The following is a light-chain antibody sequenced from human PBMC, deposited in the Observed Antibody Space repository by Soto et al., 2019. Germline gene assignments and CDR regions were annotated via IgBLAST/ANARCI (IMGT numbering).Light chain of an antibody. CDR3: QQYGSLSWT. J-gene: IGKJ1*01. CDR1: QSVSSN. CDR2: GAS. Sequence: EIVLTQSPATLSVSPGERANLXCRASQSVSSNLAWYQQKPGQAPRIILFGASGRATGIPDRFSGSGSGTDFTLTISRLEPGDFAVYYCQQYGSLSWTFGQGTKVDIK. V-gene: IGKV3-20*01.